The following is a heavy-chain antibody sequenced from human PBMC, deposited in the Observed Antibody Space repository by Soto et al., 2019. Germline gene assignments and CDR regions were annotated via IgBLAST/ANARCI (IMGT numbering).Heavy chain of an antibody. D-gene: IGHD3-3*01. CDR3: VRNYDNDY. CDR1: GFTVSSTY. CDR2: IYSSGTT. V-gene: IGHV3-66*01. Sequence: EVQLVESGGDLVQPGGSLRLSCAASGFTVSSTYMTWVRQAPGKGLEWVSVIYSSGTTYYADSVKGRFTLSRDNSKNTLYLQMNSLRAEDTAVYYCVRNYDNDYWGQGTLVTVSS. J-gene: IGHJ4*02.